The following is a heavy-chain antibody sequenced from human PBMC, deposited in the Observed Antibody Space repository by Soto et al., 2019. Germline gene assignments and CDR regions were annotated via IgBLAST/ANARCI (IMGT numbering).Heavy chain of an antibody. CDR2: ISSSSSTI. Sequence: EVQLVESGGGLVQPGGSLRLSCAASGFTFSSYSMNWVRQAPGKGLEWVSYISSSSSTIYYADSVKGRFTISRDNAKNSLYLQMNSLRAEDTAVYYCARDHRGSGYANEAFDIWGQGTMVTVSS. CDR1: GFTFSSYS. CDR3: ARDHRGSGYANEAFDI. D-gene: IGHD5-12*01. J-gene: IGHJ3*02. V-gene: IGHV3-48*01.